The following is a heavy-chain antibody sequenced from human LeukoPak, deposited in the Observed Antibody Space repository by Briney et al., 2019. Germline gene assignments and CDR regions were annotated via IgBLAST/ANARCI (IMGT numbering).Heavy chain of an antibody. Sequence: GGSLRLSCAASGFTFSKYWMHWVRQAPGKGLVWVSRINTDGSSTSYADSVKGRFTISRDNAKNTPYLQMNSLRAEGTAVYYCARSEYSSTWYGDYYYYYMDVWGKGTTVTVSS. CDR2: INTDGSST. J-gene: IGHJ6*03. CDR1: GFTFSKYW. CDR3: ARSEYSSTWYGDYYYYYMDV. V-gene: IGHV3-74*01. D-gene: IGHD6-13*01.